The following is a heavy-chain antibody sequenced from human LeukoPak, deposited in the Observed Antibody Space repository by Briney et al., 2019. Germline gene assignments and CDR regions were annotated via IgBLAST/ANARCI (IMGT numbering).Heavy chain of an antibody. CDR2: IYYSGTT. J-gene: IGHJ4*01. V-gene: IGHV4-39*01. CDR1: AGAITVTSYF. D-gene: IGHD6-13*01. Sequence: SETLSLTCTASAGAITVTSYFWGWIRQSPGKGLEWIGSIYYSGTTYYNPSLKSRVTISVDTSKNQFSLHLNSVTAADTAVYYCASLGPYSSTWYGDYWGHGTQVTVSS. CDR3: ASLGPYSSTWYGDY.